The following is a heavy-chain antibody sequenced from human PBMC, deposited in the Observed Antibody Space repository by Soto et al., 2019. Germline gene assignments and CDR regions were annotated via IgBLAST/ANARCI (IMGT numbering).Heavy chain of an antibody. CDR3: ARDPKGCFGGSCYFWLDP. D-gene: IGHD2-15*01. CDR2: IYYSGST. Sequence: QVQLQESGPGLVKPSQTLSLTCTVSGGSISSGDYYWSWIRQPPGKGLEWIAYIYYSGSTYYNPSLKCRVTISVDTSKNPFCLKLSSATAADTAVYYCARDPKGCFGGSCYFWLDPWGQGTLVTVSS. V-gene: IGHV4-30-4*01. J-gene: IGHJ5*02. CDR1: GGSISSGDYY.